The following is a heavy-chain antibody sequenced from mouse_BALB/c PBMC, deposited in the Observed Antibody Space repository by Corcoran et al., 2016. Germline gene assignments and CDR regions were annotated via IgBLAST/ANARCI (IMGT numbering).Heavy chain of an antibody. D-gene: IGHD1-1*01. Sequence: EVQLQQSGPELVKPGASVKISCKASGYSFTGYYMHWVKQSHVKSLEWIGRINPYNGATSYNQNFKDKASLTVDKSSSTAYMELHSLTSEDYAVYYCARDYGSSYYAMDYWGQGTSVTVSS. CDR3: ARDYGSSYYAMDY. J-gene: IGHJ4*01. V-gene: IGHV1-26*01. CDR2: INPYNGAT. CDR1: GYSFTGYY.